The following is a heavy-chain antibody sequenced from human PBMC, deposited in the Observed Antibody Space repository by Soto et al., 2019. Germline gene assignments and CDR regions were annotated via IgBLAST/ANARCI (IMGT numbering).Heavy chain of an antibody. CDR2: ISSSSSYI. CDR3: ARDPSIAAAGDAFDI. V-gene: IGHV3-21*01. CDR1: GFTFSSYS. Sequence: SLRLSCAASGFTFSSYSMNWVRQAPGKGLEWVSSISSSSSYIYYADSVKGRFTISRDNAKNSLYLQMNSLRAEDTAVYYCARDPSIAAAGDAFDIWGQGTMVTVS. D-gene: IGHD6-13*01. J-gene: IGHJ3*02.